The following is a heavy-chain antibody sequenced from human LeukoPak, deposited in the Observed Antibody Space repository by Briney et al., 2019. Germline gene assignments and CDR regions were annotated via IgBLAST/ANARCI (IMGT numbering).Heavy chain of an antibody. Sequence: RSGGSLSLSCAASGFTFDDYGMSWVRQAPGKRLEWVSGINWNGGSTGYADSVKGRFTISRDNAKNSLYLQMNSLRAEDTALYHCARGVGATADAFDIWGQGTMVTVSS. CDR2: INWNGGST. V-gene: IGHV3-20*01. CDR3: ARGVGATADAFDI. CDR1: GFTFDDYG. D-gene: IGHD1-26*01. J-gene: IGHJ3*02.